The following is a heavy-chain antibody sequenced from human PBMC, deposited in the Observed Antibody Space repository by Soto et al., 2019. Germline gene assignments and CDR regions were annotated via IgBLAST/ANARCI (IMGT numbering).Heavy chain of an antibody. CDR1: GDSVSSNSAA. CDR2: TYYRSKWYN. Sequence: SQTLSLTCAISGDSVSSNSAAWNWIRQSPSRDLEWLGRTYYRSKWYNDYAVSVKSRITINPDTSKNQFSLQLNFVTPEYTAVYYCVRDGGLRIAAAGDYYYYVMDGWGQGTTVTVSS. CDR3: VRDGGLRIAAAGDYYYYVMDG. J-gene: IGHJ6*02. D-gene: IGHD6-13*01. V-gene: IGHV6-1*01.